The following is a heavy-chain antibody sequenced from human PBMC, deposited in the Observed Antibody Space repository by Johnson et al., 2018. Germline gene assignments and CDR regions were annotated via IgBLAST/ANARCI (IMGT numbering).Heavy chain of an antibody. CDR1: GFTFSGSL. D-gene: IGHD1-1*01. CDR3: AKVNGETQGKWNGYYYYGMDV. CDR2: ISYDGSNK. V-gene: IGHV3-30*18. J-gene: IGHJ6*02. Sequence: QVQLVQSGGGVVQPGKSLRLSCAASGFTFSGSLMHWVRQAPGKGLEWVAVISYDGSNKYYADSVKGRFTISRDNSKNTLYLQMNSLRAEDTAIYYWAKVNGETQGKWNGYYYYGMDVWGQGTTVTVSS.